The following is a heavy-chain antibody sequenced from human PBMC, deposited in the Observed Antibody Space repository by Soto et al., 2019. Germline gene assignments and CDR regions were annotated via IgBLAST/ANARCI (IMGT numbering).Heavy chain of an antibody. J-gene: IGHJ3*02. V-gene: IGHV4-30-4*01. CDR1: GASVSSGDYF. Sequence: QVQLQESGPGLVKPSQTLSLSCTVSGASVSSGDYFWSWVRQPPGKGLEWIGYHGYTGYTYYNPSLKSRVTISVDTSKNQFSLNLNSVTAADTAVYHCARVPLYGVPRAFDIWSQGTMVIVSS. CDR2: HGYTGYT. CDR3: ARVPLYGVPRAFDI. D-gene: IGHD4-17*01.